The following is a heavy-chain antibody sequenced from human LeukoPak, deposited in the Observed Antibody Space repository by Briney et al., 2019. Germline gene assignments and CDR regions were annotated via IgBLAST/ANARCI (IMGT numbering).Heavy chain of an antibody. D-gene: IGHD2-15*01. J-gene: IGHJ4*02. V-gene: IGHV3-30*18. Sequence: GGSLRLSCAASGFTFSSYSMNWVRQAPGKGLEWVAVISYDGSQKYYADSVKGRFAISRDNSKNTVYLQMNSLSAEDTAVYYCAKDNGSPSLVVVLVATAPDYWGQGTLVTVSS. CDR3: AKDNGSPSLVVVLVATAPDY. CDR2: ISYDGSQK. CDR1: GFTFSSYS.